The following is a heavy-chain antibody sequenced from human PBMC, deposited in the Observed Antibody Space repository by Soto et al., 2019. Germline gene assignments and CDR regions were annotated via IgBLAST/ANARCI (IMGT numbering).Heavy chain of an antibody. D-gene: IGHD3-3*01. V-gene: IGHV3-23*01. J-gene: IGHJ5*02. CDR2: ISGSGGST. Sequence: GGSLRLSCAASGFTFSSYAMSWVRQAPGKGLEWVSAISGSGGSTYYADSVKARFTISRDNSKNTLYLQMNSLRAEDTAVYYCAKPNYDFWSGPINWFDPWGQGTLVTVSS. CDR1: GFTFSSYA. CDR3: AKPNYDFWSGPINWFDP.